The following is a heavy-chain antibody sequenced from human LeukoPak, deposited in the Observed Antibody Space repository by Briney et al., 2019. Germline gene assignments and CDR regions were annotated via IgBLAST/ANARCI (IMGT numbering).Heavy chain of an antibody. CDR2: ISNDGSYK. Sequence: GRSLRLSCAASGFTFSSSGMHWVRQAPGKGLEWVALISNDGSYKSYPDSVKGRFTISRDNSENTLYLQMNSLRAEDTAIYYCAREYYEILTAYEGMGLDYWGQGTLVTVSS. CDR3: AREYYEILTAYEGMGLDY. V-gene: IGHV3-30*03. CDR1: GFTFSSSG. D-gene: IGHD3-9*01. J-gene: IGHJ4*02.